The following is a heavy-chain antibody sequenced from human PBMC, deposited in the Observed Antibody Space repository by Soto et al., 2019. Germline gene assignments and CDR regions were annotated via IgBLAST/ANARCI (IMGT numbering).Heavy chain of an antibody. D-gene: IGHD3-10*01. Sequence: QVQLQESGPGLVEPSGTLSLPCGVSGGSLSTNTWWRWVRQSPGRGLEWIGEIYHSGSTNYNPALKSRVTMSVDKSKNQFSLELTSVTAADTAVYYCAREKGAGTYMGCDYWGQGTLVTVSS. CDR1: GGSLSTNTW. J-gene: IGHJ4*02. CDR3: AREKGAGTYMGCDY. V-gene: IGHV4-4*02. CDR2: IYHSGST.